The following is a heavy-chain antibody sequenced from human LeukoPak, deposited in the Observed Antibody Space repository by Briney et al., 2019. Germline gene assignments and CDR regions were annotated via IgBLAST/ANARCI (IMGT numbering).Heavy chain of an antibody. J-gene: IGHJ3*02. D-gene: IGHD6-19*01. CDR3: AKTGYSSTFDI. Sequence: GGSLRLSCAASGFTFDDYAMHWVRQAPGKGLEWVAVISYDGSNKYYADSVKGRFTISRDNSKNTLYLQMNSLRAEDTAVYYCAKTGYSSTFDIWGQGTMVTVSS. V-gene: IGHV3-30*18. CDR2: ISYDGSNK. CDR1: GFTFDDYA.